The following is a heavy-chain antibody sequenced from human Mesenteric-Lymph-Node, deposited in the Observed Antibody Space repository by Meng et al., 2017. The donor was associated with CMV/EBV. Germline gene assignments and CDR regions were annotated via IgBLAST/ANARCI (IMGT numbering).Heavy chain of an antibody. V-gene: IGHV5-51*01. J-gene: IGHJ4*02. CDR3: ARRIYDLSYYFDY. CDR1: GYIFDYYK. Sequence: GESLKISCNISGYIFDYYKIAWVRQKPGGGLEWVGVIFPEDSDTRYNPSLQGHVTISVDRSITTAYLQWSSLKASDTAMYYCARRIYDLSYYFDYWGQGTLVTVSS. D-gene: IGHD3-3*01. CDR2: IFPEDSDT.